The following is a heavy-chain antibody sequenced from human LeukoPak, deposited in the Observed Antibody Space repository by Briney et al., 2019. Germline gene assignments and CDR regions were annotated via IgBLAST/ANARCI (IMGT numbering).Heavy chain of an antibody. CDR2: IYYSGST. D-gene: IGHD3-16*02. Sequence: SETLSLTCTVSGGSISSGGYYWSWIRQHPGTGLEWIGYIYYSGSTYYNPSLKSRVTISVDTSKNQFSLKLSSVTAADTAVYYCARAPLGLRLGELSLSGDYFDYWGQGTLVTVSS. J-gene: IGHJ4*02. V-gene: IGHV4-31*03. CDR3: ARAPLGLRLGELSLSGDYFDY. CDR1: GGSISSGGYY.